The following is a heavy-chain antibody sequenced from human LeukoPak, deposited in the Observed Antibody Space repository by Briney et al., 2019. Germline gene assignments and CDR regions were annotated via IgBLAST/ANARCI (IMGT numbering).Heavy chain of an antibody. CDR3: ARVHRSNNWFDP. Sequence: SETLSLTCAVYGGSFSGYYWGWIRQPPGKGLEWIGSIFYSGSTYYNPSLKSRVTISVDTSKNQFSLKLNSVTAADTAVYYCARVHRSNNWFDPWGQGTLVTVSS. CDR2: IFYSGST. J-gene: IGHJ5*02. V-gene: IGHV4-34*12. CDR1: GGSFSGYY.